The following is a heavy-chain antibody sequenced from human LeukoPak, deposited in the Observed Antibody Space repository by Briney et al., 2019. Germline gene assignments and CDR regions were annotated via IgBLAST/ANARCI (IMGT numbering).Heavy chain of an antibody. CDR3: ARGVLVSAHSGDDGH. V-gene: IGHV1-2*02. D-gene: IGHD5-12*01. Sequence: ASVKVSCKASGYTFTGYYMHWVRQAPGQGLEWMGWINPNSGGTYYAQKFQGRVTLTRDTSISTAYMELSRLKSDDTAVYYCARGVLVSAHSGDDGHWGQGTLVTVSS. J-gene: IGHJ4*02. CDR2: INPNSGGT. CDR1: GYTFTGYY.